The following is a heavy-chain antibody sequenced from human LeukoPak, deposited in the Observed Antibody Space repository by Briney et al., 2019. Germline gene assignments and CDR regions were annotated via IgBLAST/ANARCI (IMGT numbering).Heavy chain of an antibody. CDR2: FDPEDGEP. V-gene: IGHV1-24*01. Sequence: ASVRVSCKVSGYTLTELSIHWVRQAPGKGLEWMGGFDPEDGEPLYAQKFLGRLTMTEDTSTDTIYMELSSLKSEDTAVYFCATIELFGDRYYYYMDVWGKGTTVTVSS. CDR3: ATIELFGDRYYYYMDV. CDR1: GYTLTELS. J-gene: IGHJ6*03. D-gene: IGHD3-3*01.